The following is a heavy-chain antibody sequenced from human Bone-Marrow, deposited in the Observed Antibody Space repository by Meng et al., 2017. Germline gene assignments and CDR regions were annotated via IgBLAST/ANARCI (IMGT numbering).Heavy chain of an antibody. CDR1: GYTFTSYY. CDR3: ARDRGYDILTGSYYYYYGMDV. V-gene: IGHV1-46*01. Sequence: ASVKVSCKASGYTFTSYYMHWVRQAPGQGLEWMGIINPSGGSTSYAQKFQGRVTMTRDTSTSTVYMELSSLRSKDTAVYYCARDRGYDILTGSYYYYYGMDVWGQGTTVTVSS. D-gene: IGHD3-9*01. CDR2: INPSGGST. J-gene: IGHJ6*02.